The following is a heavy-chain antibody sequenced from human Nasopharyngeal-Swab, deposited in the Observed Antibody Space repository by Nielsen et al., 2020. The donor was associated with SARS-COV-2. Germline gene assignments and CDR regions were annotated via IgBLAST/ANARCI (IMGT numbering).Heavy chain of an antibody. CDR1: GYSIISGYY. J-gene: IGHJ4*02. CDR3: ARGGYSSGWVVY. D-gene: IGHD6-19*01. CDR2: IYHSGST. Sequence: SETLSLTCTASGYSIISGYYWGWTRQPPGKGLEWIGSIYHSGSTYYNPSLKSLVTISVDTSKNQFSLKLSSVTAADTAVYYCARGGYSSGWVVYWGQGTLVTVSS. V-gene: IGHV4-38-2*02.